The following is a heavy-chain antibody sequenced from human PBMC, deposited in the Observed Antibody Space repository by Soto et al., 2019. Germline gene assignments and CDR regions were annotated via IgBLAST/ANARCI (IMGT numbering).Heavy chain of an antibody. CDR2: IIPLLNTR. V-gene: IGHV1-69*13. D-gene: IGHD3-22*01. J-gene: IGHJ5*02. Sequence: ASVKVSCKASGDTFSTYGITWVRQAPGQGLEWVGGIIPLLNTRNSAQKLQGRVTISVDESANTAYMELISLNSDDTAVYFCARNRYYSDQNAYCQTLDRGGQGTLVAFSS. CDR3: ARNRYYSDQNAYCQTLDR. CDR1: GDTFSTYG.